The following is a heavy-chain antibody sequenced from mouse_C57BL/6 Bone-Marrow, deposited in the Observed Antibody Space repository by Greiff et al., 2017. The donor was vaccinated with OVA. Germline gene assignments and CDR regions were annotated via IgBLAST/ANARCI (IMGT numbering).Heavy chain of an antibody. V-gene: IGHV5-9-1*02. CDR3: TRLSSWDWFAY. J-gene: IGHJ3*01. Sequence: EVKLEESGEGLVKPGGSLKLSCAASGFTFSSYAMSWVRQTPEKRLEWVAYISSGGDYIYYADTVKGRFTISRDNDRNTLYLQMSSLKSEDTAMYYCTRLSSWDWFAYWGQGTLVTVSA. CDR1: GFTFSSYA. CDR2: ISSGGDYI. D-gene: IGHD4-1*01.